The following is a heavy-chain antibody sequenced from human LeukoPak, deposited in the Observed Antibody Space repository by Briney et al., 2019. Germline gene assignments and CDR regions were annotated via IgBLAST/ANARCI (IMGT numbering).Heavy chain of an antibody. V-gene: IGHV1-46*01. J-gene: IGHJ4*02. D-gene: IGHD6-6*01. Sequence: ASVKVSCKASGYTFTSYYMHWVRQAPGQGLEWMGIINPSGGSTSYAQKFQGRVTMTRDTSTSTVYMELSSLRSEDTAVYYCARDGPRVAALGEDFDYWGQGTLVTVSS. CDR2: INPSGGST. CDR1: GYTFTSYY. CDR3: ARDGPRVAALGEDFDY.